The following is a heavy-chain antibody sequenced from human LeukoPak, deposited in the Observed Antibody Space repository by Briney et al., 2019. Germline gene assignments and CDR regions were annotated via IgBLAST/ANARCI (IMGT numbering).Heavy chain of an antibody. CDR2: IYYSGST. D-gene: IGHD5-12*01. J-gene: IGHJ2*01. V-gene: IGHV4-59*01. CDR3: ARGSGYDPYWYFDL. CDR1: GGSISSYY. Sequence: SETLSLTCTVSGGSISSYYWSWIRQPPGKGLEWIGYIYYSGSTNYNPSLKSRVTISVDTSKNQFSLKLSSVTVADTAVYYCARGSGYDPYWYFDLWGRGTLVTVSS.